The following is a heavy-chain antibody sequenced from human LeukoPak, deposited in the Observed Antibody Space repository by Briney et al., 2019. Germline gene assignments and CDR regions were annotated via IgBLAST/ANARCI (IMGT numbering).Heavy chain of an antibody. D-gene: IGHD3-22*01. V-gene: IGHV1-24*01. CDR2: FDPEDGET. CDR3: ALIGSGYSTFDY. J-gene: IGHJ4*02. Sequence: VRQAPGKGLEWMGGFDPEDGETIYAQKFQGRVTMTEDTSTDTAYMELSSLRSEDTAVYYCALIGSGYSTFDYWGQGTLVTVSS.